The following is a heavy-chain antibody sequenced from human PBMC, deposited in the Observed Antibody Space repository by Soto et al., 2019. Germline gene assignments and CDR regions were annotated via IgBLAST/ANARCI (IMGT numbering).Heavy chain of an antibody. J-gene: IGHJ4*02. CDR1: GFTFSSYA. V-gene: IGHV3-30-3*01. D-gene: IGHD1-26*01. CDR2: ISYDGSNK. Sequence: QVQLVESGGGVVQPGRSLRLSCAASGFTFSSYAMHWVRQAPGKGLEWVAVISYDGSNKYYADSVKGRFTISRDNSKNTLYLQMNSLRAEDTAVYYCARDEAGATGYWGQGTLVTVSS. CDR3: ARDEAGATGY.